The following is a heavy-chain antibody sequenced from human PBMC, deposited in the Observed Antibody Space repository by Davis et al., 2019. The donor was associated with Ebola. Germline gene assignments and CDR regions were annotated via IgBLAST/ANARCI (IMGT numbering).Heavy chain of an antibody. CDR2: INSDGSST. CDR3: ARVGDCSSTSCFYYYYYGMDV. J-gene: IGHJ6*02. D-gene: IGHD2-2*01. CDR1: GFTFSSYW. Sequence: HTGGSLRLSCAASGFTFSSYWMHWVRQAPGKGLVWVSRINSDGSSTSYADSVKGRFTISRDNAKNTLYLQMNSLRAEDTAVYYCARVGDCSSTSCFYYYYYGMDVWGQGTTVTVSS. V-gene: IGHV3-74*01.